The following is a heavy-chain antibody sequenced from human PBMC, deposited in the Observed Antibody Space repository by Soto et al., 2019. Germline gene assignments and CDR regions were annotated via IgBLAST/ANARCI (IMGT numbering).Heavy chain of an antibody. Sequence: SVKVSCKASGGTLVSYPISWGRPAPVQGLEWMGGIIPIFGTSNYAPNVQGIVTSTSDESTSTAYMELSSLRSEDTAVDYCHIVGYEYWGQGTLVTVSS. CDR3: HIVGYEY. V-gene: IGHV1-69*13. CDR2: IIPIFGTS. D-gene: IGHD2-21*01. CDR1: GGTLVSYP. J-gene: IGHJ4*02.